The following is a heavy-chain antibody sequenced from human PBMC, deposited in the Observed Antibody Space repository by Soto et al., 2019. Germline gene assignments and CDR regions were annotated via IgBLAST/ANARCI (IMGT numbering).Heavy chain of an antibody. V-gene: IGHV3-23*01. CDR3: AKDERYYYGSGSPLDY. Sequence: GGSLRLSCAASGFTFSSYAMSWVRQAPGKGLEWVSAISGSGGSTYYADSVKGRFTISRDNSKNTLYLQMNSLRAEDTAVYYCAKDERYYYGSGSPLDYWGQGTLVTVSS. CDR2: ISGSGGST. J-gene: IGHJ4*02. CDR1: GFTFSSYA. D-gene: IGHD3-10*01.